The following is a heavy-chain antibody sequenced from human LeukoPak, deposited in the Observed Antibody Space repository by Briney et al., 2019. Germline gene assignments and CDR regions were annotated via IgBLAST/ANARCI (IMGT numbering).Heavy chain of an antibody. J-gene: IGHJ2*01. CDR2: SDPEDGET. D-gene: IGHD2-21*02. V-gene: IGHV1-24*01. CDR3: VTDRARLFWYFDL. Sequence: ASVKVSCKVSGSTLSDLSIHWVRQAPGKGLEFVGGSDPEDGETFHAQNFQGRVTMTEDTSIDTAYMELSRLRSEDTVVYYCVTDRARLFWYFDLWGRGTLVTVSS. CDR1: GSTLSDLS.